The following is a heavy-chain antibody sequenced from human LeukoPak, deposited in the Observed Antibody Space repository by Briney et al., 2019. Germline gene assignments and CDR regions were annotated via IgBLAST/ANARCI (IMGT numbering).Heavy chain of an antibody. D-gene: IGHD2-15*01. V-gene: IGHV1-69*04. J-gene: IGHJ3*02. CDR3: ARDNAYCSGGSCYSDAFDI. CDR1: GGTFSSYA. CDR2: IIPILGIA. Sequence: SVKVSCKASGGTFSSYAISWVRQAPGQGLEWMGRIIPILGIANYAQKFQGRVTITRDTSASTAYMELSSLRSEDTAVYYCARDNAYCSGGSCYSDAFDIWGQGTMVTVSS.